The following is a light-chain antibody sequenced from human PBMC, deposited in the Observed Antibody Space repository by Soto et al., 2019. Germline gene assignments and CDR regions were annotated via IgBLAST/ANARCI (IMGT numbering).Light chain of an antibody. Sequence: DIQLTQSPSFLSASVGDRVTITCRASQGISSYLAWYQQKPGKAPKLLIYVASTLQGGVPSRFSGSESGTEFTHTISSLQPEDFATYYCQQLNTYPHTFGGGTKVDIK. CDR2: VAS. CDR1: QGISSY. J-gene: IGKJ4*01. CDR3: QQLNTYPHT. V-gene: IGKV1-9*01.